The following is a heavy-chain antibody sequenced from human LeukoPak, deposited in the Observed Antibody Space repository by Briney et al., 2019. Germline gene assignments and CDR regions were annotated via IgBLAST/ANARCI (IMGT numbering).Heavy chain of an antibody. V-gene: IGHV4-39*01. Sequence: SETLSLTCTVSGGSISSSSYYWGWIRQPPGKGLEWIGSIYYSGSTYYNPSLKSRVTISVDTSKNQFSLKLSSVAAADTAVYYCARLRDWFDPWGQGTLVTVSS. J-gene: IGHJ5*02. CDR1: GGSISSSSYY. CDR2: IYYSGST. CDR3: ARLRDWFDP.